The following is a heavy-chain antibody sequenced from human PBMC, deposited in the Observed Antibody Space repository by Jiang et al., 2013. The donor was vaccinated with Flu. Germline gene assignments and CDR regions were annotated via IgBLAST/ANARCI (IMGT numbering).Heavy chain of an antibody. Sequence: CTVSGGSISSSSYYWGWIRQPPGKGLEWIGSIYYSGSTYYNPSLKSRVTISVDTSKNQFSLKLSSVTAADTAVYYCARRVMYYYDSSGHVDYWGQGTLVTVSS. D-gene: IGHD3-22*01. CDR1: GGSISSSSYY. V-gene: IGHV4-39*01. CDR3: ARRVMYYYDSSGHVDY. CDR2: IYYSGST. J-gene: IGHJ4*02.